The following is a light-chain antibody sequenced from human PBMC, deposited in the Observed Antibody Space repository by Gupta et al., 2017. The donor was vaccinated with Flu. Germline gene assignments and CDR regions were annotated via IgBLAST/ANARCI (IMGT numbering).Light chain of an antibody. CDR2: DAS. V-gene: IGKV3-11*01. Sequence: VLTQSPASLSLSPGERATLSCRASQSIGASLAWYRQKVGQPPRLLIYDASTRATGIPARFSGSGSGTDFTLTISSLEPEDFAVYYCQHRSVWPPGATFGQGTKVEVK. J-gene: IGKJ1*01. CDR3: QHRSVWPPGAT. CDR1: QSIGAS.